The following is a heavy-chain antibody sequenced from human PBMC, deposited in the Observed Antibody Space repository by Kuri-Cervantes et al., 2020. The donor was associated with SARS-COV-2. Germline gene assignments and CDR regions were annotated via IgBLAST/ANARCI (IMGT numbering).Heavy chain of an antibody. Sequence: GESLKISCAVSGFASSNSALSWVRQAPGKGLEWVGRIYSESDAAQYAAPDGGTTDCAAPMKDRFIISRDDSKNTLFLQMNFLQTEDTAVYYCATGPLDYWGHGTLVTVSS. CDR3: ATGPLDY. CDR1: GFASSNSA. V-gene: IGHV3-15*01. J-gene: IGHJ4*01. CDR2: IYSESDAAQYAAPDGGTT.